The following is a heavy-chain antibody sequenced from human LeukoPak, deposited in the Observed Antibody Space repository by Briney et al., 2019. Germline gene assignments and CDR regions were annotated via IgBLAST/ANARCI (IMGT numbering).Heavy chain of an antibody. CDR1: GFTFSRFT. CDR3: ARDRDFWSGYRGPFDS. CDR2: ISNDGTNQ. J-gene: IGHJ4*02. Sequence: GGSLRLSCAASGFTFSRFTMHWVRQAPGKGLEWVAVISNDGTNQYYPDSVKGRFTLSRDNSKNTLYLQMNSLRAEDTAVYYCARDRDFWSGYRGPFDSWGQGTLVTVSS. D-gene: IGHD3-3*01. V-gene: IGHV3-30-3*01.